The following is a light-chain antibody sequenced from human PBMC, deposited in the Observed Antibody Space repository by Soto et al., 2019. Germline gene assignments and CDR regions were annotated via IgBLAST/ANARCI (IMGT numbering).Light chain of an antibody. Sequence: QSVLTQPRSVSGSPGQSVTISCTGTSSDVGGYNYVSWYQQHPGKAPKLMIYDVSKRPSGVPDRFSGSKSGNTASLTISGLQAEDEADYYCSSYAGSSNVFGTGTKGTVL. CDR3: SSYAGSSNV. J-gene: IGLJ1*01. CDR1: SSDVGGYNY. CDR2: DVS. V-gene: IGLV2-11*01.